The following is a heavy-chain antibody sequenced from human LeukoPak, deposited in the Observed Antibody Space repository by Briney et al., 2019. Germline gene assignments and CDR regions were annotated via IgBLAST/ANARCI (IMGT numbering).Heavy chain of an antibody. D-gene: IGHD1-26*01. CDR3: ARVLVPIVGATSGDY. Sequence: GGSLRLSCAASGFTFSSYEMNWVRQAPGKGLEWVSYISSSSSYIYYADSVKGRFTISRDNAKSSLYLQMNSLRAEDTAVYYCARVLVPIVGATSGDYWGQGTLVTVSS. V-gene: IGHV3-21*05. CDR1: GFTFSSYE. J-gene: IGHJ4*02. CDR2: ISSSSSYI.